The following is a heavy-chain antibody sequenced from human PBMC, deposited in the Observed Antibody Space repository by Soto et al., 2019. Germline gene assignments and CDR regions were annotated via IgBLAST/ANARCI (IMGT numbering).Heavy chain of an antibody. CDR1: GYTFTSYA. Sequence: GASVKVSCKASGYTFTSYAMHWVRQAPGQRLEWMGWINAGNGNTKYSQKFQGRVTTTRDTSASTAYMELSSLRSEDTAVYYCAIFFYGYGDHKDVLYIRRQGTMVTVS. CDR3: AIFFYGYGDHKDVLYI. CDR2: INAGNGNT. J-gene: IGHJ3*02. D-gene: IGHD4-17*01. V-gene: IGHV1-3*01.